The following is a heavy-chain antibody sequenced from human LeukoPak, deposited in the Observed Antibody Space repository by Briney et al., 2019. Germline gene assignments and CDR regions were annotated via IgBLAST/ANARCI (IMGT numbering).Heavy chain of an antibody. D-gene: IGHD1-14*01. CDR3: ARAPDDYYMDV. Sequence: PSETLSLTCTVSGGSISSYYWSWIRQPPGKGLVWIGYIYYSGSTNYNPSLKSRVTISVDTSKNQFSLKLSSVTAADTAVYYCARAPDDYYMDVWGKGTTVTVSS. V-gene: IGHV4-59*01. CDR2: IYYSGST. CDR1: GGSISSYY. J-gene: IGHJ6*03.